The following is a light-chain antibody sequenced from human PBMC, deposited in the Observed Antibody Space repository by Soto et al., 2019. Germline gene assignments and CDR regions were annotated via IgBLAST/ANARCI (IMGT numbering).Light chain of an antibody. CDR3: QQSYTSPPWT. CDR1: QSISTY. CDR2: SAS. Sequence: DIQMTQSPSSLSASVGDRVTISCRAGQSISTYLNWYRQKPGTAPRLLIYSASSVKAGVPPRFSGSGSGRDFTLTISSLRPEDTAIYFCQQSYTSPPWTFGQGTKVEIK. V-gene: IGKV1-39*01. J-gene: IGKJ1*01.